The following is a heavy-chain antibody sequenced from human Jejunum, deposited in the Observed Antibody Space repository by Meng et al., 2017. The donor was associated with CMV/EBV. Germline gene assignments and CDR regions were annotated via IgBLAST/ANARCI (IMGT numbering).Heavy chain of an antibody. Sequence: AVSGASIRRGRHTWSSVRPRPGRGLEYIAYVQYSGSSYYNPSLQSRVTISVDPSKHHFSLHLSSVTAADTAVYFCARGAGYGYGIDYWGQGALVTVSS. V-gene: IGHV4-30-4*01. J-gene: IGHJ4*02. CDR1: GASIRRGRHT. CDR3: ARGAGYGYGIDY. CDR2: VQYSGSS. D-gene: IGHD5-18*01.